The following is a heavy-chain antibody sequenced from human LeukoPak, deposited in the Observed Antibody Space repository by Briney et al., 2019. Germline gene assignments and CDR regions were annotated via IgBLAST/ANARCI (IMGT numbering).Heavy chain of an antibody. CDR3: EKDLGGSGDYRPY. Sequence: TGGSLRLSCAASGFTFSSYSMNWVRQAPGKGLEWVSSISSSSSYIYYADSVKGRFTISRDNAKNSLYLQMNSLSAEDTAVYYCEKDLGGSGDYRPYWGQGSVVTVSS. CDR2: ISSSSSYI. CDR1: GFTFSSYS. J-gene: IGHJ4*02. V-gene: IGHV3-21*04. D-gene: IGHD2-21*02.